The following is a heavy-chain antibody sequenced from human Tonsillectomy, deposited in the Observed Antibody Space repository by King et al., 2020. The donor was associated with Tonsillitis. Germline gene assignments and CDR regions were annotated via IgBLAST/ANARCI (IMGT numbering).Heavy chain of an antibody. CDR1: GGSISSGSYY. CDR3: AREITVATNDYYYYYMDV. D-gene: IGHD5-12*01. J-gene: IGHJ6*03. V-gene: IGHV4-61*02. Sequence: MPLQESGPGLVKPSQTLSLTCTVSGGSISSGSYYWSWIRQPAGKGLEWIGRIYASGYTNYNPSLKSRVTMSVDTSQNQFSLKLSSVTAADTAVYYCAREITVATNDYYYYYMDVWGKGTTVTVSS. CDR2: IYASGYT.